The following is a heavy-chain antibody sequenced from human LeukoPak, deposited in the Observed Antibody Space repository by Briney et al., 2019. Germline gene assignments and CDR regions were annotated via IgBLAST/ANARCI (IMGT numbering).Heavy chain of an antibody. V-gene: IGHV1-3*01. D-gene: IGHD3-3*01. J-gene: IGHJ4*02. CDR3: ARGPPKVLRFLEWFHTGYFDY. CDR2: INAGNGNT. Sequence: ASVKVSCKASGYTFTSYAMHWVRQAPGQRLEWMGWINAGNGNTKYSQKFQGRVTITRDTSASTAYMELSSLRSEDTAVYYCARGPPKVLRFLEWFHTGYFDYWGQGTLVTVSS. CDR1: GYTFTSYA.